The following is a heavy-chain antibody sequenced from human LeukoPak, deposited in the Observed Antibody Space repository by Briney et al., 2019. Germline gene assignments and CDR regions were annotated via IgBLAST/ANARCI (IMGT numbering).Heavy chain of an antibody. CDR1: GGSISSSSYY. D-gene: IGHD6-19*01. Sequence: SETLSLTCTVSGGSISSSSYYWGWVRQPPGKGLEWIGSISYSGSTYYNPSLKSRVTISVDTSKNQFSLRLSSVTAADTAVYYCARRSEWLAPFDNWGQGTLVTVSS. CDR2: ISYSGST. CDR3: ARRSEWLAPFDN. J-gene: IGHJ4*02. V-gene: IGHV4-39*01.